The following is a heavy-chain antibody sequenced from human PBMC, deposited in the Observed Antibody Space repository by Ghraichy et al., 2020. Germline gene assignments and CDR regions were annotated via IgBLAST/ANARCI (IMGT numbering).Heavy chain of an antibody. CDR2: IIPIFGTA. CDR1: GGTFSSYA. CDR3: AGGLVFPVWYYYGMDV. J-gene: IGHJ6*02. V-gene: IGHV1-69*13. D-gene: IGHD6-19*01. Sequence: SVKVSCKASGGTFSSYAISWVRQAPGQGLEWMGGIIPIFGTANYAQKFQGRVTITADESTSTAYMELSSLRSEDTAVYYCAGGLVFPVWYYYGMDVWGQGTTVTVSS.